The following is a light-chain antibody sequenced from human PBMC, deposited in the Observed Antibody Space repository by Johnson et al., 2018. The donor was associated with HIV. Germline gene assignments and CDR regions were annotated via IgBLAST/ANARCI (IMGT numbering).Light chain of an antibody. CDR2: DNN. CDR1: NSNIGNNY. Sequence: QSVLTQPPSVSAAPGQKVTISCSGSNSNIGNNYVSWYQQVPGTAPKLLIYDNNKRPSGIPDRFSGSKSGTSASLGITGLQTGDEADYYCGTWDNSLNVYVVGTGTKVTVL. J-gene: IGLJ1*01. V-gene: IGLV1-51*01. CDR3: GTWDNSLNVYV.